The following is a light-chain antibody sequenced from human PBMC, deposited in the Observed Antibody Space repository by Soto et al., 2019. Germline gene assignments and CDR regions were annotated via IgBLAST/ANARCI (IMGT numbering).Light chain of an antibody. Sequence: QSALTQPPSASGSPGQSVTISCTGTSSDIGAYNFVSWYQQHPGKAPKLMIYEVSKRPSGVPDRFSGSKSGNTASLTVSGLQAEDEADYYCNSYAGSNNVRVFGGGTKLTVL. J-gene: IGLJ3*02. V-gene: IGLV2-8*01. CDR1: SSDIGAYNF. CDR3: NSYAGSNNVRV. CDR2: EVS.